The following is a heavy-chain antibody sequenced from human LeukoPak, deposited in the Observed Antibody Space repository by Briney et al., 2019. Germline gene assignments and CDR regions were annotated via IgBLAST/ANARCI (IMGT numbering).Heavy chain of an antibody. CDR2: INSDGINT. CDR3: AKDWYNYDSSGYYWDAFDI. V-gene: IGHV3-74*01. J-gene: IGHJ3*02. D-gene: IGHD3-22*01. CDR1: GFTFSNYW. Sequence: GGSLRLSCAASGFTFSNYWMHWVRQAPGKGLVWVSRINSDGINTSYADSVKGRFTISRDNSKNTLFLQMNSLRAEDTAVYYCAKDWYNYDSSGYYWDAFDIWGQGTMVTVSS.